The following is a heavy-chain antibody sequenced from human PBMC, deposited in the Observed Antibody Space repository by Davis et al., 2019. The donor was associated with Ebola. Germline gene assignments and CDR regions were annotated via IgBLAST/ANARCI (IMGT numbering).Heavy chain of an antibody. D-gene: IGHD5-12*01. Sequence: AASVKVSCKASGGTFSSYAISWVRQAPGQGLEWMGRIIPILGIANYAQKFQGRVTITADKSTSTAYMELRSLRSEDTAVYYCARGDIVTDQVEYFDYWGQGTLVTVSS. CDR3: ARGDIVTDQVEYFDY. J-gene: IGHJ4*02. CDR2: IIPILGIA. CDR1: GGTFSSYA. V-gene: IGHV1-69*04.